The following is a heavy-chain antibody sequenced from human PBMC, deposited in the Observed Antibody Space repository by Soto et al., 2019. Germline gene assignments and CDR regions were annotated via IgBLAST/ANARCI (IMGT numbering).Heavy chain of an antibody. CDR2: IYPGDSDT. J-gene: IGHJ6*02. CDR3: ARARYCSGGSCYSYYYYYYGMDV. V-gene: IGHV5-51*01. CDR1: GYSFTSYR. Sequence: PGESLKISCKGSGYSFTSYRIGWVRQMPGKGQEWMGIIYPGDSDTRYSPSFQGQVTISADQSISTAYLQWSSLKASDTAMYYYARARYCSGGSCYSYYYYYYGMDVWAKGPRSPSP. D-gene: IGHD2-15*01.